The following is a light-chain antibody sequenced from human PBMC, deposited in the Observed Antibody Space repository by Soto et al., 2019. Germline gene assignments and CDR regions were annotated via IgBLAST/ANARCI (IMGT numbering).Light chain of an antibody. J-gene: IGKJ1*01. V-gene: IGKV3-15*01. CDR3: QHSGDFRWT. CDR2: GAS. Sequence: EIVMTQSPATLSVSPGERATLSCRASRSVSSNLAWYQQKPGQAPRLLMYGASTRATGIPARFSGSGSGTEFTLTISSLQSEDFAVYYCQHSGDFRWTFGLGTKVEVK. CDR1: RSVSSN.